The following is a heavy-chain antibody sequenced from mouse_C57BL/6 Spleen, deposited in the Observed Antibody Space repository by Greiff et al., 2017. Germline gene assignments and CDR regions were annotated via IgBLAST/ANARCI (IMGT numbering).Heavy chain of an antibody. V-gene: IGHV1-55*01. CDR1: GYTFTSYW. J-gene: IGHJ2*01. CDR2: IYPGSGST. CDR3: ARRDYGSSYDY. D-gene: IGHD1-1*01. Sequence: VQLQQPGAELVKPGASVTMSCKASGYTFTSYWITWVKQRPGQGLEWIGDIYPGSGSTNYNEKFKSKATLTVDTSSSTAYMQLSSLTSEDSAVYYCARRDYGSSYDYWGQGTTLTVSS.